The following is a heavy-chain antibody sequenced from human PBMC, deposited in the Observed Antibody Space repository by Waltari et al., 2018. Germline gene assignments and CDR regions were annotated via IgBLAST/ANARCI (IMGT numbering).Heavy chain of an antibody. D-gene: IGHD6-13*01. Sequence: QLQLQESGPGLVKPSETLSLTCTVSGGSISTSSYYWGWIRQPPGKGLEWIGSIYYSGSTYYNPSLKSRVTISVDTSKNQFSLKLSSVTAADTAVYYCARLTRGYSSIYDYWGQGTLVTVSS. V-gene: IGHV4-39*01. J-gene: IGHJ4*02. CDR3: ARLTRGYSSIYDY. CDR1: GGSISTSSYY. CDR2: IYYSGST.